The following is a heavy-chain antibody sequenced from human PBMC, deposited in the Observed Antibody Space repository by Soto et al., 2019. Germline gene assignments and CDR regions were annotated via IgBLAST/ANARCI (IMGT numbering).Heavy chain of an antibody. Sequence: GGSLRLSCGASGFTFSSYEMNWVRQAPGKGLEWVSYISSSGSTIYYAYSVKGRFTISRDNANNSLYLQMNSLRAEDTAVYYCAIPPASAAPLSPATRPKQRNNWFDPWGQGTLDNVSS. V-gene: IGHV3-48*03. CDR1: GFTFSSYE. CDR3: AIPPASAAPLSPATRPKQRNNWFDP. CDR2: ISSSGSTI. D-gene: IGHD1-1*01. J-gene: IGHJ5*02.